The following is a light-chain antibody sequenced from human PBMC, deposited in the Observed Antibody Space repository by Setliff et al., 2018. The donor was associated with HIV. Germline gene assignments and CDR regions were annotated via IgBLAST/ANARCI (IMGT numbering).Light chain of an antibody. V-gene: IGLV2-14*03. CDR3: ASHRDTNTLEV. Sequence: QSVLTQPASVSGSPGQSITISCSGTNSDIGSHDYVSWYQQHPGKAPKLIIFSVTYRPSGVSDRFSGSKSGNTASLTISGPQPEDEADYYCASHRDTNTLEVFGTGTKV. CDR2: SVT. CDR1: NSDIGSHDY. J-gene: IGLJ1*01.